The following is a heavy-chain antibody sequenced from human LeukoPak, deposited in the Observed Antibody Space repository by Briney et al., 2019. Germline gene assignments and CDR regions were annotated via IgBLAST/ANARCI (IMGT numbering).Heavy chain of an antibody. V-gene: IGHV4-4*07. Sequence: SETLSLTCTVSGGSISSYYWSWIRQPAGKGLEWIGRIYTSGSTNYNPSLKSRVTMSVDTSKNRFSLKLSSVTAADTAVYYCARDPATPGYFDYWGQGTLVTVSS. D-gene: IGHD2-15*01. J-gene: IGHJ4*02. CDR1: GGSISSYY. CDR2: IYTSGST. CDR3: ARDPATPGYFDY.